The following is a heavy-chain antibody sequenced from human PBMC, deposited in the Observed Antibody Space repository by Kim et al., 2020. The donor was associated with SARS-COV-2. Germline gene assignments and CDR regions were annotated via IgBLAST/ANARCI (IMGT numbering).Heavy chain of an antibody. V-gene: IGHV3-21*01. J-gene: IGHJ6*03. D-gene: IGHD1-26*01. CDR1: GFTFSSYS. Sequence: GGSLRLSCAASGFTFSSYSMNWVRQAPGKGLEWVSSISSSSSYIYYADSVKGRFTISRDNAKNSLYLQMNSLRAEDTAVYYCARGSGSYRDYYYYYYMDVWGKGTTVTVSS. CDR3: ARGSGSYRDYYYYYYMDV. CDR2: ISSSSSYI.